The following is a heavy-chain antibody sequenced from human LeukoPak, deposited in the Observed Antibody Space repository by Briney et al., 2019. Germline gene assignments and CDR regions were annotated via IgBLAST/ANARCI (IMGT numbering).Heavy chain of an antibody. CDR2: ISAHRGDT. J-gene: IGHJ3*02. Sequence: ASVEVSCKTSGYTFTSYGISWVRQAPGQGLEWMGWISAHRGDTNYAQKFQGRVTMTTDTSTSTAYMELRSLRVDDTAVYYCARDGFFGSGIVGAFDIWGQGTMVTVSS. D-gene: IGHD3-10*01. CDR1: GYTFTSYG. CDR3: ARDGFFGSGIVGAFDI. V-gene: IGHV1-18*01.